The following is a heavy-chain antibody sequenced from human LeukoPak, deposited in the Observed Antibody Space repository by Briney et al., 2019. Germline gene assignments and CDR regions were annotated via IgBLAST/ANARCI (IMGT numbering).Heavy chain of an antibody. Sequence: GESLKIPCKTSGYSFSMYWIGWVRPMPGKGLEWMGSIYPAYSETRYSPSFQGQVPISADKSITTAYLQWSSLKASDTAMYYCARGPPLWFGDLSDHYYYMDVWGKGTTVIISS. CDR1: GYSFSMYW. V-gene: IGHV5-51*01. D-gene: IGHD3-10*01. CDR3: ARGPPLWFGDLSDHYYYMDV. J-gene: IGHJ6*03. CDR2: IYPAYSET.